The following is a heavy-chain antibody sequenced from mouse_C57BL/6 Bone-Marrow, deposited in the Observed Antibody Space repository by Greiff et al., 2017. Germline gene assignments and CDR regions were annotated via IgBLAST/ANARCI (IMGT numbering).Heavy chain of an antibody. CDR1: GFSLTSYA. CDR2: IWTGGGT. V-gene: IGHV2-9-1*01. J-gene: IGHJ2*01. D-gene: IGHD1-1*01. Sequence: QVQLKESGPGLVAPSQSLSITCTVSGFSLTSYAISWVRQPPGKGLEWLGVIWTGGGTNYNSALKSRLSISKDNSKSQVFLKMNSLQPDDTARYYCARVYYYGEGVYFDYWGQGTTLTVSS. CDR3: ARVYYYGEGVYFDY.